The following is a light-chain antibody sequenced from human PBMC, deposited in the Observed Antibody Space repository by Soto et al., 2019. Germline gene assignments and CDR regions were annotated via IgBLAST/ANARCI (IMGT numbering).Light chain of an antibody. J-gene: IGKJ4*01. CDR3: QQYCSTRPFT. V-gene: IGKV4-1*01. CDR2: WAS. CDR1: QSVLYSSNNKNY. Sequence: DIVMTQSPDSLAVSLGERATINCKSSQSVLYSSNNKNYLAWYQQKPGQPPKLLIYWASTRESGVPDRFSGSGSGRDCTGTISSLEAEEVAVWYCQQYCSTRPFTFGGGTKVAIK.